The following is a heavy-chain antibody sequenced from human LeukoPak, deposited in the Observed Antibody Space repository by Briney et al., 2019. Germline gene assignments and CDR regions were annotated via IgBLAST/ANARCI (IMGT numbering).Heavy chain of an antibody. CDR1: GFTFSSYW. Sequence: GGSLRLSCAASGFTFSSYWMHWVRQAPGKGLVWVSQTNTDGSITNYADSAKGRSTISRDNAKKTLNLQMESLRVDDTAVYYCVRGRGNYYYDPGPAFNMWGQGTMVTVSS. CDR3: VRGRGNYYYDPGPAFNM. D-gene: IGHD1-26*01. CDR2: TNTDGSIT. V-gene: IGHV3-74*01. J-gene: IGHJ3*02.